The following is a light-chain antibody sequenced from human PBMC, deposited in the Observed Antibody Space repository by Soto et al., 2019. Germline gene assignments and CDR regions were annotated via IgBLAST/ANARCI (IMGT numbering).Light chain of an antibody. CDR2: EVS. CDR3: SSYTSSSTPYV. Sequence: QSALTQPASVSGSPGQSITISCTGTSSDVGGYNYVSWYQQHPGKAPKLMIYEVSNRHSGVSNRFSGSKSGNTASLTISGLQAEDEADYYCSSYTSSSTPYVFRTRTKLTVL. J-gene: IGLJ1*01. V-gene: IGLV2-14*01. CDR1: SSDVGGYNY.